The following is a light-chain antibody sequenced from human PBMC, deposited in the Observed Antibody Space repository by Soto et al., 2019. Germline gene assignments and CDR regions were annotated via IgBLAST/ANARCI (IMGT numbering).Light chain of an antibody. CDR2: DAS. J-gene: IGKJ4*01. CDR3: QQRSNWPLT. Sequence: EIVLTQSPATLSLSPGERATLSCRASQSVSSYLAWYHQKPGQAPRLLIYDASTRATGIPARFCGSGSGTDFTLTISSLQPEDFAVYYCQQRSNWPLTFGGGTKVDIK. V-gene: IGKV3-11*01. CDR1: QSVSSY.